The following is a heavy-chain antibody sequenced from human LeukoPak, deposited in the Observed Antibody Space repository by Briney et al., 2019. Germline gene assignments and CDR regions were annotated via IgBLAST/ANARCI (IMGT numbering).Heavy chain of an antibody. J-gene: IGHJ4*02. CDR1: GFTFSSCA. V-gene: IGHV3-23*01. CDR3: AKARSKQWLVPEGFDY. CDR2: ISGSGGST. D-gene: IGHD6-19*01. Sequence: PGGSLRLSCAASGFTFSSCAMSWVRQAPGKGLEWVSAISGSGGSTYYADSVKGRFTISRDNSKNTLYLQMNSLRAEDTAVYYCAKARSKQWLVPEGFDYWGQGTLVTVSS.